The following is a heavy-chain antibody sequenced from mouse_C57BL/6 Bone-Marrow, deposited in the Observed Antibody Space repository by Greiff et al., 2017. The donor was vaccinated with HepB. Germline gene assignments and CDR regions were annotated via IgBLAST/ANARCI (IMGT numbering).Heavy chain of an antibody. CDR1: GYTFTSYW. CDR3: ARSYKYAMDY. J-gene: IGHJ4*01. V-gene: IGHV1-72*01. CDR2: IDPNSGGT. Sequence: QVQLKQPGAELVKPGASVKLSCKASGYTFTSYWMHWVKQRPGRGLEWIGRIDPNSGGTKYNEKFKSKATLTVDKPSSTAYMQLSSLTYEDSAVYYCARSYKYAMDYWGQGTSVTVSS. D-gene: IGHD1-3*01.